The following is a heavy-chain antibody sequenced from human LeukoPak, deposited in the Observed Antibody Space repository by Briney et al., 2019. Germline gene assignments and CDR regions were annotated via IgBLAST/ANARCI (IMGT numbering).Heavy chain of an antibody. D-gene: IGHD2-21*02. Sequence: PGGSLRLSCAASGFTFSSYAMSWVRQAPGKGLEWVSVISDNGGSTYYADSVKGRFTISRDNSKNTLYLQMKSLKTEDTAVYYCTRQYGCGGDCFRFDPWGQGTLVTVSS. CDR3: TRQYGCGGDCFRFDP. J-gene: IGHJ5*02. CDR1: GFTFSSYA. CDR2: ISDNGGST. V-gene: IGHV3-23*01.